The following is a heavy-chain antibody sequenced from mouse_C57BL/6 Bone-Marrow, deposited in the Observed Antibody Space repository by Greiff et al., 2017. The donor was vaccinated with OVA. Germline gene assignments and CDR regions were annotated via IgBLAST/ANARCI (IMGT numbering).Heavy chain of an antibody. Sequence: EVHLVESGGGLVKPGGSLKLSCAASGFTFSSYTMSWVRQTPEKRLEWVATISGGGGNTYYPDSVKGRFTISRDNAKNTLYLQMSSLRSEDTALYYCARHGYYGSPYYFDYWGQGTTLTVSS. V-gene: IGHV5-9*01. D-gene: IGHD1-1*01. CDR2: ISGGGGNT. CDR1: GFTFSSYT. J-gene: IGHJ2*01. CDR3: ARHGYYGSPYYFDY.